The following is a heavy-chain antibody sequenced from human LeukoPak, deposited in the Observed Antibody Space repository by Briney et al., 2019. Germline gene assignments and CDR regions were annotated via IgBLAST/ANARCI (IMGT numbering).Heavy chain of an antibody. J-gene: IGHJ3*02. D-gene: IGHD3-22*01. CDR3: AKDLGQYYYDSSGYYPGAFDI. CDR2: ISGSGGST. V-gene: IGHV3-23*01. Sequence: GGSLRLSCAASGFTFSSYAMSWVRQAPGKGLGWVSAISGSGGSTYYADSVKGRFTISRDNSKNTLYLQMNSLRAEDTAVYYCAKDLGQYYYDSSGYYPGAFDIWGQGTMVTVSS. CDR1: GFTFSSYA.